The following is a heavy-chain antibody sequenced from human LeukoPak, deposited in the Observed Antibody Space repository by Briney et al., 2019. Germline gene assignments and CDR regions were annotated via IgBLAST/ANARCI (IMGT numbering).Heavy chain of an antibody. D-gene: IGHD2-2*01. CDR3: ARETGRYCSSTSCLSY. V-gene: IGHV1-2*02. CDR1: GYTFTGYY. Sequence: ASVKVSCTASGYTFTGYYMHWVRQAPGQGLEWMGWINPNSGGTNYAQKFQGRVTMTRDTSISTAYMELSRLRSDDTAVYYCARETGRYCSSTSCLSYWGQGTLVTVSS. J-gene: IGHJ4*02. CDR2: INPNSGGT.